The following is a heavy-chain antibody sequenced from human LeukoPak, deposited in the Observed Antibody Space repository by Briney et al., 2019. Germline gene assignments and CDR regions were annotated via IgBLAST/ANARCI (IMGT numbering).Heavy chain of an antibody. CDR1: GFPFRNYS. J-gene: IGHJ4*02. Sequence: GGSLRLSCTTSGFPFRNYSMNWVRQAPGRGLQWVSAISASGCTTKYADPVKGRFTISRDNSRNTLYLHIDSLRPDDTALYFCAKDDAGFGEDFDSWGQGTLVIVSS. D-gene: IGHD3-10*01. V-gene: IGHV3-23*01. CDR3: AKDDAGFGEDFDS. CDR2: ISASGCTT.